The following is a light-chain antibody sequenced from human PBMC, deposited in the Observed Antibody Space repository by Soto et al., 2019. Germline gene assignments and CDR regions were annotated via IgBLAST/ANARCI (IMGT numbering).Light chain of an antibody. CDR2: DAS. CDR3: QKLNSYPPTT. V-gene: IGKV1-9*01. Sequence: DIQLTQSPSFLSASVGDRVTITCRANQGISSYLAWYQQKPGKAPKLLIYDASTLQSGVPSRFSGSGSGTEFTLTIISLQPEDFATYFCQKLNSYPPTTFGGGTKVEIK. CDR1: QGISSY. J-gene: IGKJ4*01.